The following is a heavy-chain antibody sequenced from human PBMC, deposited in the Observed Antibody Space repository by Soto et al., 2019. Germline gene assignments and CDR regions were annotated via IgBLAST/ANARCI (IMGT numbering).Heavy chain of an antibody. V-gene: IGHV4-34*01. Sequence: PSETLSLTCAVFGGSFSGYYWNLIRQPPGKGLEWIGGIYYSGSTYYNPSLKSRVTISVDTSKNQFSLKLSSVTAADTAVYYCARHTPAISISDHWGQGTLVTVSS. J-gene: IGHJ4*02. CDR1: GGSFSGYY. D-gene: IGHD2-15*01. CDR2: IYYSGST. CDR3: ARHTPAISISDH.